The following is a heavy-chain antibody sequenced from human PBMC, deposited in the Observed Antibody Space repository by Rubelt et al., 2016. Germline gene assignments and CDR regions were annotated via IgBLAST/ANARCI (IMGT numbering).Heavy chain of an antibody. CDR2: INSDGSNT. V-gene: IGHV3-74*01. CDR1: TFSSYW. CDR3: ATVDWLPTH. D-gene: IGHD6-19*01. Sequence: TFSSYWMHWVRQAPGKGLVWVSRINSDGSNTNYADSVKGRFTISRDNAKNSLYLQMNSLRADDTAVYYCATVDWLPTHWGQGSLVTVSS. J-gene: IGHJ4*02.